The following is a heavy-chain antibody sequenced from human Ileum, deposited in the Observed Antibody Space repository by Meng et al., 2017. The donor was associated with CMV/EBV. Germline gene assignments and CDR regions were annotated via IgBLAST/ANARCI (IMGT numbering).Heavy chain of an antibody. CDR3: ARGQRITLVRGGRFDP. CDR1: EGSYSDYF. CDR2: INHSGRT. J-gene: IGHJ5*02. D-gene: IGHD3-10*01. V-gene: IGHV4-34*01. Sequence: YEGSYSDYFWAWIRQPPGKGLEWIGEINHSGRTNYNASLKSRVTISVDTSKNQFSLKLSSVTAADTAVYYCARGQRITLVRGGRFDPWGQGTLVTVSS.